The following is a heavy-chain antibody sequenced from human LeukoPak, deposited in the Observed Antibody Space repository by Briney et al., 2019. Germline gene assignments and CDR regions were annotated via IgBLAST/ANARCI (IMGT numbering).Heavy chain of an antibody. D-gene: IGHD3-3*01. J-gene: IGHJ4*02. V-gene: IGHV3-7*01. Sequence: PGGPLRLSCSGSGFTFNTFWMNGLRQFTGKGVEWVANIKGGGSVKVCLDSVKGRFTIYRDNDEQSLYLKVNSLRAEDTAMLYCARSLYDLWSGYYNEDYSGQRTLVTVSS. CDR2: IKGGGSVK. CDR3: ARSLYDLWSGYYNEDY. CDR1: GFTFNTFW.